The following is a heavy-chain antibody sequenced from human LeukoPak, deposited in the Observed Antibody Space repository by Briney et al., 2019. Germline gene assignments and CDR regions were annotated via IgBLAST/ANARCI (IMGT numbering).Heavy chain of an antibody. CDR3: ASTYSSSWYGDAFDI. J-gene: IGHJ3*02. CDR1: GASLSPYY. Sequence: SETLSLTCTVSGASLSPYYWSWIRQPPGKGLEWIGHIYYSGSTHYNPSLRSRVTLSVDTSKNQFSLKLSSVTAADTAVYYCASTYSSSWYGDAFDIWGQGTMVTVSS. D-gene: IGHD6-13*01. V-gene: IGHV4-59*12. CDR2: IYYSGST.